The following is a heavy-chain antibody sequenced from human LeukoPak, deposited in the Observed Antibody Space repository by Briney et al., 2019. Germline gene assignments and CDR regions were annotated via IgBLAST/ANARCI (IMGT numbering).Heavy chain of an antibody. CDR1: GFTFSSYS. J-gene: IGHJ4*02. CDR2: ISSSSSYI. CDR3: ARDKTLWLVPFDY. Sequence: GGSLRLSCAASGFTFSSYSMNWVRQAPGKGLEWVSSISSSSSYIYYADSVKGRFTISRDNAKNSLYQQMNSLRAEDTAVYYCARDKTLWLVPFDYWGQGTLVTVSS. D-gene: IGHD6-19*01. V-gene: IGHV3-21*01.